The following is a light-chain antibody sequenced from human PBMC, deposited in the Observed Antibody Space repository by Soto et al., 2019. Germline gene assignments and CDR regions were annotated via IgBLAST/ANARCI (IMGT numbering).Light chain of an antibody. Sequence: QSVLTQPPSVSAAPGQKVTISCSGSSSNIGNNYVSWYQQLPGTAPKLLIYDNNKRPSGIPDRFSGSKTGTSATLGTIGLQTGDEADYYCGTWDSSLSAGVVFGGGTKVTVL. J-gene: IGLJ2*01. CDR2: DNN. CDR3: GTWDSSLSAGVV. V-gene: IGLV1-51*01. CDR1: SSNIGNNY.